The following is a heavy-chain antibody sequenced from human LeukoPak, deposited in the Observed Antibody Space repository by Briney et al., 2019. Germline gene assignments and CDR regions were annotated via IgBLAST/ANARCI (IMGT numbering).Heavy chain of an antibody. CDR2: ISSSSSYI. Sequence: GGSLRLSCAASGFTFSSYSMNWVRQAPGKGLEWVSSISSSSSYIYYADSVKGRFTISRGNAKNSLYLQMNSLRAEDTAVYYCAKEAMVVTLDYWGQGTLVTVSS. V-gene: IGHV3-21*01. D-gene: IGHD4-23*01. CDR3: AKEAMVVTLDY. CDR1: GFTFSSYS. J-gene: IGHJ4*02.